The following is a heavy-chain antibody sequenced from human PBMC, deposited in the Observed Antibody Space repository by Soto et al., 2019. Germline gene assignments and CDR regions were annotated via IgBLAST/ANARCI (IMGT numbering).Heavy chain of an antibody. J-gene: IGHJ4*02. CDR3: ARHYSSGGDY. V-gene: IGHV1-69*01. CDR2: XXXXFGTA. Sequence: RQAPGQGXXXXXXXXXXFGTANYAQKFQGRVTITADESTSTAYMELSSLRSEDTAVYYCARHYSSGGDYWGQGTLVTVSS. D-gene: IGHD6-19*01.